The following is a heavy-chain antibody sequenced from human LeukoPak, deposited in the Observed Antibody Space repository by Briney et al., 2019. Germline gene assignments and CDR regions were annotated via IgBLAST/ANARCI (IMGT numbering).Heavy chain of an antibody. CDR3: ARDGHRRYYYESSDYRFDY. D-gene: IGHD3-22*01. J-gene: IGHJ4*02. V-gene: IGHV1-18*01. CDR2: ISAYNGNT. CDR1: GYTFTSYG. Sequence: GASVKVSCKASGYTFTSYGISWVRQAPGQGLEWMGWISAYNGNTNYAQKFQGRVTMTTDTSTSTAYMELRSLRSDDTAVYYCARDGHRRYYYESSDYRFDYWGQGTLVTVSS.